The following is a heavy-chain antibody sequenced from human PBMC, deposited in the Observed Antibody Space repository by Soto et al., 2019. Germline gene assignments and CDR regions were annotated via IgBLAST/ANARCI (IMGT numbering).Heavy chain of an antibody. V-gene: IGHV3-23*01. CDR2: ITGNGLNS. D-gene: IGHD6-19*01. J-gene: IGHJ4*02. CDR3: TKAFIAVAVPDY. CDR1: GFTFHSHA. Sequence: PGGSLRLSCAASGFTFHSHAMSWVRLAPGKGLGWISSITGNGLNSYYANSVKGRFTISRDNSKNTVYLQMNGLGAEDTAVYYCTKAFIAVAVPDYWGQGTLVTVSS.